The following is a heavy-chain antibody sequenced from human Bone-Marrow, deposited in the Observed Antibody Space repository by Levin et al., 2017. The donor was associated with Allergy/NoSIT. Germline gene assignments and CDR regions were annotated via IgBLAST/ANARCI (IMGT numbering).Heavy chain of an antibody. V-gene: IGHV3-21*01. CDR1: GFTFSTYS. Sequence: GGSLRLSCAASGFTFSTYSMNWVRQAPGKGLEWVSSISSRSNYRYYADSVKGRFTISRDNAENSLFLQMNSLRVADTAIYYCAEDLIPVAGNALDYWGQGTLVTVSS. CDR2: ISSRSNYR. J-gene: IGHJ4*02. D-gene: IGHD6-19*01. CDR3: AEDLIPVAGNALDY.